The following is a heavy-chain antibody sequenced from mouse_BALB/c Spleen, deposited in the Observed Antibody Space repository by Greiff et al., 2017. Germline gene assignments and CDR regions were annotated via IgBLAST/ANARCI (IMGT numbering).Heavy chain of an antibody. CDR3: ARSQYPVFDY. CDR1: GYTFTSYW. Sequence: QVQLQQSGAELAKPGASVKMSCKASGYTFTSYWMHWVKQRPGQGLEWIGYINPSTGYTEYNQKFKDKATLTADKSSSTAYMQLSSLTSEDSAVYYCARSQYPVFDYWGQGTTLTVSS. CDR2: INPSTGYT. V-gene: IGHV1-7*01. J-gene: IGHJ2*01. D-gene: IGHD2-10*02.